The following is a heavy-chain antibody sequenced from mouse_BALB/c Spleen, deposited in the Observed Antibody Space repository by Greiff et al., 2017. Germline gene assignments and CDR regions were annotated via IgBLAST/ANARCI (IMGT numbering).Heavy chain of an antibody. CDR2: IDPENGNT. J-gene: IGHJ3*01. D-gene: IGHD6-1*01. CDR1: GFNIKDYY. CDR3: ARGNGLAWFAY. V-gene: IGHV14-1*02. Sequence: VQLKESGAELVRPGALVKLSCKASGFNIKDYYMHWVKQRPEQGLEWIGWIDPENGNTIYDPKFQGKASITADTSSNTAYLQLSSLTSEDTAVYYCARGNGLAWFAYWGQGTLVTVSA.